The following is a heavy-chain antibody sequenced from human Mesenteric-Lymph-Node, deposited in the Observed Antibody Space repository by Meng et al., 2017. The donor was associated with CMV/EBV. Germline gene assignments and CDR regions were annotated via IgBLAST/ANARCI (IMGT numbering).Heavy chain of an antibody. CDR3: AKVRVRGEPYAFDI. CDR2: IKQDGSEK. Sequence: GESLKISCAASGFTFSSYWMSWVRQAPGKGLEWVANIKQDGSEKYYVDSVKGRFTISRDNAKNSLYLQMNSLRAEDTAVYYCAKVRVRGEPYAFDIWGQGTTVTVSS. D-gene: IGHD3-10*01. J-gene: IGHJ3*02. V-gene: IGHV3-7*03. CDR1: GFTFSSYW.